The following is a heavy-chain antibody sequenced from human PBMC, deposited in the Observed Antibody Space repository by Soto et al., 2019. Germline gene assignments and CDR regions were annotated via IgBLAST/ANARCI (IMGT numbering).Heavy chain of an antibody. J-gene: IGHJ4*02. CDR3: AKESSGYNYGFYNYFDY. D-gene: IGHD5-18*01. CDR1: VFTFSNYA. V-gene: IGHV3-23*01. Sequence: WWSLRLSCSASVFTFSNYAMTWVRQAPGKGLEWVSAISSGGTYTDYADSVKGRFTLSRDNSKNMVYLQMHSLRAEDTAVYHCAKESSGYNYGFYNYFDYWGQGTLVTVSS. CDR2: ISSGGTYT.